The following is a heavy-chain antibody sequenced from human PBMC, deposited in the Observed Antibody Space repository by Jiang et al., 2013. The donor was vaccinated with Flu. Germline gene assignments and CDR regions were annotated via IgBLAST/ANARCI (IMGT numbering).Heavy chain of an antibody. Sequence: EWIGEINHSGSTNYNPSLKSRVTISVDTSKNQFSLKLSSVTAADTAVYYCARVYCGGDCRVSYWYFDLWGRGTLVTVSS. J-gene: IGHJ2*01. V-gene: IGHV4-34*01. D-gene: IGHD2-21*02. CDR2: INHSGST. CDR3: ARVYCGGDCRVSYWYFDL.